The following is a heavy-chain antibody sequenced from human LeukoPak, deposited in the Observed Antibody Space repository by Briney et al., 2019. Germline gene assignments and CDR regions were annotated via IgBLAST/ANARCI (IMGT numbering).Heavy chain of an antibody. CDR1: GYSFTSYW. CDR2: IYPGDSDT. D-gene: IGHD2-2*01. CDR3: ARHGSYCSSTSCYYYMDV. J-gene: IGHJ6*03. V-gene: IGHV5-51*01. Sequence: GESLKISCKGSGYSFTSYWIGWVRQMPGKGLEWMGIIYPGDSDTRYSPSFQGQVTISADKSISTAYLQWSSLKASDTAMYYCARHGSYCSSTSCYYYMDVWGKGTTVTVSS.